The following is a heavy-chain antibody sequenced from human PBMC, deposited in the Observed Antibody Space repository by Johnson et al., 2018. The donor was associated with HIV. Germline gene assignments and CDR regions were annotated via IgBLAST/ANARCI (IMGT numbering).Heavy chain of an antibody. Sequence: MQLVESGGGLVQPGGSLRLSCAASGFTFSSYWMHWVRQAPGKGLVWVSVIYSGGSTYYADSVKGRFTISRDNSKNTLYLQMNSLRAEDTAVYYCARGPRHTYHYDSSGYSGAFDIWGQGTMVTVSS. J-gene: IGHJ3*02. CDR2: IYSGGST. D-gene: IGHD3-22*01. CDR3: ARGPRHTYHYDSSGYSGAFDI. CDR1: GFTFSSYW. V-gene: IGHV3-66*01.